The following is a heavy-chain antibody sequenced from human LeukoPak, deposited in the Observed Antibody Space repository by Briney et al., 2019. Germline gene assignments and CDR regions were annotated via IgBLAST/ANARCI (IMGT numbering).Heavy chain of an antibody. Sequence: SETLSLTCTVSDGSISSGGYSWNWIRQHPGKGLEWIGYIYYSGSTYYNPSLKSRVTISVDTSKNQFSLKLSSVTAADTAVYYCARTGDDLLTGYSSDWFGPWGQGTLVTVSS. J-gene: IGHJ5*02. CDR1: DGSISSGGYS. D-gene: IGHD3-9*01. CDR2: IYYSGST. CDR3: ARTGDDLLTGYSSDWFGP. V-gene: IGHV4-31*03.